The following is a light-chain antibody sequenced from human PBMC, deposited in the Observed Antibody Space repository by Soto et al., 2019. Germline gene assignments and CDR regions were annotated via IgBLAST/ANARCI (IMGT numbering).Light chain of an antibody. CDR1: SSDVGGYNY. CDR2: NVS. V-gene: IGLV2-14*01. Sequence: QSALTQSASVSGSPGQSITISCTGTSSDVGGYNYVSWYQQHPGKAPKLMIYNVSNRPSGVSNRFSGSKSGNTASLTISGLQAEDEGHYYCSSFTSTNTVLFGGGTQLTVL. CDR3: SSFTSTNTVL. J-gene: IGLJ2*01.